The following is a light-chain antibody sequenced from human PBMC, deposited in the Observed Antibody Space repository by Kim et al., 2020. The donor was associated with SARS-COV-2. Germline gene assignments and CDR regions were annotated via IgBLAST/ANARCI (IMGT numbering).Light chain of an antibody. CDR1: SLRSYY. Sequence: SSELTQDPAVSVALGQTVRITCQGDSLRSYYASWYQQKSGQAPVVVIYGKNNRPSGIPDRFSGSSSGNTASLTITGAQAEDEADYYCNSRDSSGNHVVFG. CDR2: GKN. J-gene: IGLJ2*01. V-gene: IGLV3-19*01. CDR3: NSRDSSGNHVV.